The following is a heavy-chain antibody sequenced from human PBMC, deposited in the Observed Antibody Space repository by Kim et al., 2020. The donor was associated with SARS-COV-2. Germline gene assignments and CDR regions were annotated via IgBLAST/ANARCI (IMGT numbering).Heavy chain of an antibody. J-gene: IGHJ4*02. D-gene: IGHD5-18*01. CDR3: AKDRSYGLDY. CDR1: GFTFDDYA. CDR2: ISWNSGSI. V-gene: IGHV3-9*01. Sequence: GGSLRLSCAASGFTFDDYAMHWVRQAPGKGLEWVSGISWNSGSIGYADSVKGRFTISRDNAKNSLYLQMNSLRAEDTALYYCAKDRSYGLDYWGQGTLVTVSS.